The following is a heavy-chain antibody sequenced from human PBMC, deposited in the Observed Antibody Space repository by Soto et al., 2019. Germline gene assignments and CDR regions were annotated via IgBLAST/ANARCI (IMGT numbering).Heavy chain of an antibody. CDR1: GFTFSSYA. D-gene: IGHD6-6*01. V-gene: IGHV3-23*01. CDR3: AKGPPRIGSSPVLPFDY. J-gene: IGHJ4*02. CDR2: ISGSGGST. Sequence: QPGWCLGLSCAASGFTFSSYAMSWVRQAPGKGLEWVSAISGSGGSTYYADYVKGRFTISRDNSKNTLYLQMNSLRAEDTAVYYCAKGPPRIGSSPVLPFDYWGQGTLVTVSS.